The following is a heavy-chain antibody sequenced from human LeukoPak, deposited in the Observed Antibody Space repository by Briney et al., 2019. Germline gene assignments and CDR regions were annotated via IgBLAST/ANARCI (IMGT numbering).Heavy chain of an antibody. CDR1: GYTFIGYY. V-gene: IGHV1-2*04. Sequence: GASVKVSCKASGYTFIGYYMHWVRQAPGQGLEWMGWINPNSGGTNYAQKFQGWVTMTRDTSISAAYMELSRLRSDDTAVYYCARERSVYFDYWGQRTLVTVSS. CDR2: INPNSGGT. J-gene: IGHJ4*02. CDR3: ARERSVYFDY.